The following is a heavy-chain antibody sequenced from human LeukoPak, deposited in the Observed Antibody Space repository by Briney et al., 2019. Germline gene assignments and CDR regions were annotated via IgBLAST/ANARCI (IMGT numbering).Heavy chain of an antibody. CDR1: GGTFSSYA. D-gene: IGHD6-19*01. CDR3: AREGLQQWLIDY. V-gene: IGHV1-69*04. CDR2: IIPILGIA. J-gene: IGHJ4*02. Sequence: SVKVSCKASGGTFSSYAISWVRQAPGQGLEWMGRIIPILGIANYAQKFQGRVTITADKSTSTAYMEPSSLRSEDTAVYYCAREGLQQWLIDYWGQGTLVTVSS.